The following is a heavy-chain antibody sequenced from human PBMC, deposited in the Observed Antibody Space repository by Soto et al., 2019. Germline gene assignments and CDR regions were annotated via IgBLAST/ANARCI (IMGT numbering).Heavy chain of an antibody. J-gene: IGHJ6*02. CDR3: ARAYCGGDCYYYYGMDV. D-gene: IGHD2-21*02. Sequence: QVQLVQSGAEVKKPGSSVKVSCKASGGTFSSYAISWVRQAPGQGLEWMGGIIPIFGTANYAQKFQGRVPITADESTSPDYMELSSLRSEDTAVYYCARAYCGGDCYYYYGMDVWGQGTTVTVSS. CDR1: GGTFSSYA. CDR2: IIPIFGTA. V-gene: IGHV1-69*12.